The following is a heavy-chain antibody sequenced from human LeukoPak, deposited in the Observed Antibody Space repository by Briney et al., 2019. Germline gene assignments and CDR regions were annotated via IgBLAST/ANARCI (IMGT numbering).Heavy chain of an antibody. D-gene: IGHD2-8*01. J-gene: IGHJ4*02. CDR1: GFIFSSYG. V-gene: IGHV3-30*18. CDR2: ISYDGSNK. Sequence: GGSLRLSCAASGFIFSSYGMHWVRQAPGKGLEWVAVISYDGSNKYYADSVKGRFTISRDNSKNTVYLQMNSLKFEDTAIYYCAKDVTYGDKAEYIDYWGQGTLVTVSS. CDR3: AKDVTYGDKAEYIDY.